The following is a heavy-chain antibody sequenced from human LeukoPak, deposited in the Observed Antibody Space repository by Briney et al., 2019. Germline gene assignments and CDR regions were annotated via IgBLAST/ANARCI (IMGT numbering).Heavy chain of an antibody. CDR3: EVRGGATGSY. Sequence: GGSLRLSCEASGFTFPYGMSWGRQHPGEEVEWVSGITNSGANTYYAASVKGRFTISRDNTDNSLFLRMNSVRAEDTAVYYCEVRGGATGSYWGEGSLVTVSS. D-gene: IGHD3-10*01. CDR2: ITNSGANT. V-gene: IGHV3-23*01. J-gene: IGHJ4*02. CDR1: GFTFPYG.